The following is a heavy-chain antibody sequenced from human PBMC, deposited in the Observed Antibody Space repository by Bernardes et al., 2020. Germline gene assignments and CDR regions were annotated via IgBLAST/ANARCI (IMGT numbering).Heavy chain of an antibody. J-gene: IGHJ4*02. CDR3: AKAWDIVLMVYAPFDY. Sequence: GGSLRPSCSASGFTPSSDAMSWARHAPGIWLESVSAISGSCGSTYYADSVKGRFTISRDNSKNTLYLQMNSLRAEDTAVYYCAKAWDIVLMVYAPFDYWGQGTLVTVSS. CDR1: GFTPSSDA. V-gene: IGHV3-23*01. D-gene: IGHD2-8*01. CDR2: ISGSCGST.